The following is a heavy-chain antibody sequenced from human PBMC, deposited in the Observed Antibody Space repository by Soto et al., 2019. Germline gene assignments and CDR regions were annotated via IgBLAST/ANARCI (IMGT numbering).Heavy chain of an antibody. CDR3: ARSRPAHRANYYYDSSGYYHALDY. CDR1: GFTFSSYA. CDR2: ISSNGGST. D-gene: IGHD3-22*01. J-gene: IGHJ4*02. V-gene: IGHV3-64*01. Sequence: EVQLVESGGGLVQPGGSLRLSCAASGFTFSSYAMHWVRQAPGKGLEYVSAISSNGGSTYYANSVKGRFTISRDNSKNSLYLQIGSLRAEDMAVYYCARSRPAHRANYYYDSSGYYHALDYWGQGTLVTVSS.